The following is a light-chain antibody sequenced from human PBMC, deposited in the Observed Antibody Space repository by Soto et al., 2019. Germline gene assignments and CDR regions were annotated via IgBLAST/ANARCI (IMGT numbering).Light chain of an antibody. Sequence: QSVLTQPPSVSAAPGQTVTISCSGSNSNIGDHSVSWYQHLPGTAPKLLISDNHNRPSGIPDRFSGSKSDTSATLGITGLQPGDEADYYCVTWDTSLNAMIFGGGTKVTVL. CDR3: VTWDTSLNAMI. CDR2: DNH. J-gene: IGLJ2*01. CDR1: NSNIGDHS. V-gene: IGLV1-51*01.